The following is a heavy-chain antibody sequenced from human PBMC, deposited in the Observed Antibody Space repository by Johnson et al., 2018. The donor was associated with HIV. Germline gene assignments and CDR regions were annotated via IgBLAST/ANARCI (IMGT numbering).Heavy chain of an antibody. CDR2: ISSSGGRT. D-gene: IGHD5-24*01. Sequence: VQLVESGGGVVQPGGSLRLSCAASVFTFSTYAMNWVRQAPGKGLEWVSGISSSGGRTYYADSVKGRFTISRDNSQNTMFVQMNSLRAEDTAVYFCAKGDHDDRRKPVGAWRRSGDGFDIWGQGTMVTVFS. CDR3: AKGDHDDRRKPVGAWRRSGDGFDI. V-gene: IGHV3-23*04. CDR1: VFTFSTYA. J-gene: IGHJ3*02.